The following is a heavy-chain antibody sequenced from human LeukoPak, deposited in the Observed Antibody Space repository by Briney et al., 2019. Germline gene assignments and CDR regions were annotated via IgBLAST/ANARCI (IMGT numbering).Heavy chain of an antibody. D-gene: IGHD2-15*01. Sequence: GGSLRLSCAASGFTFSSYGMHWVRQAPGKGLEWVASIRNDGSNKDYADSVKGRLTISRDNTKNTLYLQMNSLRAEDTALYYCAKRLCSGGSYYGIDYWGQGTLVTVSS. CDR1: GFTFSSYG. CDR2: IRNDGSNK. J-gene: IGHJ4*02. CDR3: AKRLCSGGSYYGIDY. V-gene: IGHV3-30*02.